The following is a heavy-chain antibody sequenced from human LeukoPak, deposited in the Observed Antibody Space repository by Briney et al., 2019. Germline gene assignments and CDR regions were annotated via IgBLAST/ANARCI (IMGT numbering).Heavy chain of an antibody. D-gene: IGHD3-16*01. CDR2: IRTKTDGETT. Sequence: GGSLRLSCAASGXTFDTDWMNWFRQAPGKGLEWVGLIRTKTDGETTDNAAPVEGRFAISRDDSRNMLFLQMNSLKTEDTGVYYCTTGGPRRHWGQGTLVTVSS. J-gene: IGHJ4*02. V-gene: IGHV3-15*01. CDR1: GXTFDTDW. CDR3: TTGGPRRH.